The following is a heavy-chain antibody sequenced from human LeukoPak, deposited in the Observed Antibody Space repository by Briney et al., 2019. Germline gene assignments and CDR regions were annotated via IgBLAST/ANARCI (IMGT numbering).Heavy chain of an antibody. V-gene: IGHV3-21*01. CDR2: ISSTSSST. J-gene: IGHJ4*02. CDR1: GFTFSGYG. D-gene: IGHD5-18*01. Sequence: GGSLRLSCAPSGFTFSGYGMNWVRQAPGKGLEWVSSISSTSSSTYYADSVKGRFTISRDNARNSLYLQMNSLRAEDTAVYYCARERGYSYGYSDYWGQGTLVTVSS. CDR3: ARERGYSYGYSDY.